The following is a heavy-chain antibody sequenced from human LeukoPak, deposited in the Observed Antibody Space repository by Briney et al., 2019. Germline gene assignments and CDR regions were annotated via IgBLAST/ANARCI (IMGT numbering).Heavy chain of an antibody. J-gene: IGHJ4*02. CDR2: MNPDTGNT. V-gene: IGHV1-8*01. CDR1: GYTFTSYN. CDR3: ARGNYYDSSGFDY. D-gene: IGHD3-22*01. Sequence: ASVKVSCKASGYTFTSYNINWVRQATGQGLEWMGWMNPDTGNTGYAQKFQGRVTMTRNTSISTAYMELSSLRSEDTAVYYCARGNYYDSSGFDYRGQGTLVTVSS.